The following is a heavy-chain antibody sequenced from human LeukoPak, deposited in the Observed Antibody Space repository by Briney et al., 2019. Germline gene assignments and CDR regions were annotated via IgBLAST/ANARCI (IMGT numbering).Heavy chain of an antibody. CDR1: GFTFSSYA. CDR2: ISYDGSNK. J-gene: IGHJ6*02. Sequence: GGSLRLSCAASGFTFSSYAMHWVRQAPGKGLEWVAVISYDGSNKYYADSVKGRFTISRDNSKNTLYLQMNSLRAEDTAVYYCARRNYYYYGMDVWGQGTTVTVSS. CDR3: ARRNYYYYGMDV. V-gene: IGHV3-30-3*01.